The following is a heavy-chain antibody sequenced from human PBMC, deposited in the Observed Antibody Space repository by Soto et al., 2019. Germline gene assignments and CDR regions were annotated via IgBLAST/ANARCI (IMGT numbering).Heavy chain of an antibody. Sequence: EVQLLESGGGLVQPGWSLRLSCAASGFTFSRYAMSWVRQAPGKGLEWVSAISGSGGSTYYADSVKGRFTISRDNSKNTLYLQMNSLRAEDTAVYYWAKVITLMVTPYFDYWGQGTLVTVSS. CDR1: GFTFSRYA. J-gene: IGHJ4*02. CDR3: AKVITLMVTPYFDY. V-gene: IGHV3-23*01. CDR2: ISGSGGST. D-gene: IGHD2-21*02.